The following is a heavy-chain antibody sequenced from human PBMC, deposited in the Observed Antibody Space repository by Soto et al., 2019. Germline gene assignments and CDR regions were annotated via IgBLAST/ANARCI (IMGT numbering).Heavy chain of an antibody. J-gene: IGHJ6*03. Sequence: EVQLVESGGGLVQPGGSLRLSCAASGFTFSSYWMSWVRQAPGKGLEWVANIKQDGSEKYYVDSVKGRFTISRDNDKNSLYLQMNSMRVEDTDVYYCARVVDNEVKYTAGFYMDVWGQGTTVTVSS. V-gene: IGHV3-7*01. D-gene: IGHD6-6*01. CDR1: GFTFSSYW. CDR2: IKQDGSEK. CDR3: ARVVDNEVKYTAGFYMDV.